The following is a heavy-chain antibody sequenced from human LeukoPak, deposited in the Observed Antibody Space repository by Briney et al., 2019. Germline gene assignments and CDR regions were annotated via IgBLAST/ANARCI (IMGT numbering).Heavy chain of an antibody. CDR1: GATFNTDA. D-gene: IGHD3-9*01. CDR2: IIPILTT. CDR3: VRHPTSFDWFRD. V-gene: IGHV1-69*04. J-gene: IGHJ4*02. Sequence: SVKVSCKASGATFNTDAINWVRQAPGQGLQWMGRIIPILTTTYAPLFEDRLTITADKTTNTAYMELRSLTSDDTVTYFCVRHPTSFDWFRDWGQGTLVTVSS.